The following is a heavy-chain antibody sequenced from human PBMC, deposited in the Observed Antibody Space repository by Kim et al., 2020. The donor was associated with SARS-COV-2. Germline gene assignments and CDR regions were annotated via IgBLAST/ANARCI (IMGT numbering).Heavy chain of an antibody. D-gene: IGHD2-2*03. CDR2: INPNSGGT. CDR3: ARQLPPGYCSSTSCFADY. J-gene: IGHJ4*02. CDR1: GYTFTGYY. V-gene: IGHV1-2*06. Sequence: ASVKVSCKASGYTFTGYYMHWVRQAPGQGLEWMGRINPNSGGTNYAQKFQGRVTMTRDTSISTAYMELSRLRSDDTAVYYCARQLPPGYCSSTSCFADYWGQGTLVTVSS.